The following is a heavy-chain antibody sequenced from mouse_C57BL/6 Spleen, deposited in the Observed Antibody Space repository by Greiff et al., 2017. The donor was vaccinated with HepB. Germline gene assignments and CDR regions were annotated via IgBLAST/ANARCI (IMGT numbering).Heavy chain of an antibody. CDR1: GFNIKDYY. D-gene: IGHD2-2*01. CDR2: IDPEDGDT. V-gene: IGHV14-1*01. J-gene: IGHJ2*01. CDR3: TPIYYGYDWGFDY. Sequence: DVKLVESGAELVRPGASVKLSCTASGFNIKDYYMHWVKQRPEQGLEWIGRIDPEDGDTEYAPKFQGKATMTADTSSNTAYLQLSSLTSEDTAVYYCTPIYYGYDWGFDYWGQGTTLTVSS.